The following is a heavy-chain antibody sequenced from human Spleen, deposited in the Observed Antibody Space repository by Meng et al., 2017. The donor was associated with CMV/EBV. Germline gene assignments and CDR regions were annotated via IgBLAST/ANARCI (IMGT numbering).Heavy chain of an antibody. D-gene: IGHD1-7*01. CDR1: GFTFGDYA. Sequence: CAASGFTFGDYAMSWVRQAPGKGLECVSTISTGGKNTYYADSVRGRFIISRDSTENTLYLRMNSLRAEDTAVYYCVRDRWNYYYLDNWGQGTLVTVSS. CDR2: ISTGGKNT. CDR3: VRDRWNYYYLDN. J-gene: IGHJ4*02. V-gene: IGHV3-23*01.